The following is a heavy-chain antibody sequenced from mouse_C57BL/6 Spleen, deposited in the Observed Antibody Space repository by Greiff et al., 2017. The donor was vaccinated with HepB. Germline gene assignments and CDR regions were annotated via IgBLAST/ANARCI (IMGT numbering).Heavy chain of an antibody. Sequence: EVMLVESGGGLVKPGGSLKLSCAASGFTFSDYGMHWVRQAPEKGLEWVAYISSGSSTIYSADTVKGRFTISRDNAKNTLFLQMTSRSSEYTAMYYGAIWLHAMDYWGQGTSVTVSS. D-gene: IGHD2-2*01. CDR1: GFTFSDYG. CDR2: ISSGSSTI. J-gene: IGHJ4*01. V-gene: IGHV5-17*01. CDR3: AIWLHAMDY.